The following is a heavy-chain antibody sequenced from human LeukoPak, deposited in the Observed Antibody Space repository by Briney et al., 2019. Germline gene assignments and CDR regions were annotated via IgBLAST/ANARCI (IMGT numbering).Heavy chain of an antibody. Sequence: GGSLRLSCATSGFTFSDYYMSWIRQAPGKGLEWVSYISTSGSNIYYADSVRGRFTISRYDAKNSLYLQMNSLRAEDTAVYYCAGSGGSSCFLGCGFDYWGQGTLVTVSS. CDR2: ISTSGSNI. CDR1: GFTFSDYY. CDR3: AGSGGSSCFLGCGFDY. J-gene: IGHJ4*02. D-gene: IGHD2-15*01. V-gene: IGHV3-11*04.